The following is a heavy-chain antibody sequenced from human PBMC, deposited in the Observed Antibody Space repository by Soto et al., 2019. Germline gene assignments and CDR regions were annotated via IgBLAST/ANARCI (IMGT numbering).Heavy chain of an antibody. V-gene: IGHV3-11*01. CDR3: TRDPRITDF. CDR2: ISPGSDIR. J-gene: IGHJ4*02. CDR1: GFSLGDYY. Sequence: LRLSCAVSGFSLGDYYMTWIRQAPGKGLELLSSISPGSDIRKYADSVEGRFTISRDNAKNLLYLHMNSLRAEDMAVYYCTRDPRITDFWGQGTLVTVSS. D-gene: IGHD3-16*01.